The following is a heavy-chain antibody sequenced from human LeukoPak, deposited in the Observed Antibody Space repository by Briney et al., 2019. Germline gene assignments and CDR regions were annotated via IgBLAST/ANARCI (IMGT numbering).Heavy chain of an antibody. CDR2: IYRSGST. CDR3: ASQVVPAAIPDAFDI. V-gene: IGHV4-38-2*01. J-gene: IGHJ3*02. D-gene: IGHD2-2*01. CDR1: GYSINSGYY. Sequence: SETLSLTCAVSGYSINSGYYWGWIRQPPGKGLEFMGSIYRSGSTYFNPSLKSRVAISLDTSKNQFSLKLSSVTAADTAVYYCASQVVPAAIPDAFDIWGQGTMVTVSS.